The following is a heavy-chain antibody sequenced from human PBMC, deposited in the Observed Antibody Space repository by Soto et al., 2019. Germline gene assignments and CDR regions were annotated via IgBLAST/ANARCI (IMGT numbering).Heavy chain of an antibody. CDR2: IYYSGST. J-gene: IGHJ4*02. CDR1: GGSISSYY. V-gene: IGHV4-59*01. CDR3: AHILSGSQFNY. D-gene: IGHD3-9*01. Sequence: SETLSLTCTVSGGSISSYYWSWIRQPPGKGLEWIGYIYYSGSTNYNPSLKSRVTISVDTSKNQFSLKLSSVTAADTAVYYCAHILSGSQFNYWGQGTPVTVSS.